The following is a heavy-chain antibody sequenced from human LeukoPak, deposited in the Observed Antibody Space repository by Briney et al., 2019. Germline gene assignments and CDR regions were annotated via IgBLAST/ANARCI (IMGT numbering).Heavy chain of an antibody. CDR2: ISSNGGST. CDR3: ARPRDFWSGYYLDY. D-gene: IGHD3-3*01. J-gene: IGHJ4*02. CDR1: GFTFSSYA. V-gene: IGHV3-64*01. Sequence: PGGSLRLSCAASGFTFSSYAMHWVRQAPGKGLEYVSAISSNGGSTYYANSVKGRFTISRDNSKNTLYLQMGSLRAEDMAVYYCARPRDFWSGYYLDYWGREPWSPSPQ.